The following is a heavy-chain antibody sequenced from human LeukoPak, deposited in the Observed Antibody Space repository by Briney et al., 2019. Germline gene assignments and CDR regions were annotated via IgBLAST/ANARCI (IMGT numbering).Heavy chain of an antibody. Sequence: ASVKVSCKASGYTFTSYGISWVRQAPGQGLEWMGWISAYNGNTNYAQKLQGRVTMTTDTSTSTAYMELRSLRSDDTAVYYCARRGVVVAARDYYYGMDVRGQGTTVTVSS. CDR2: ISAYNGNT. CDR3: ARRGVVVAARDYYYGMDV. CDR1: GYTFTSYG. J-gene: IGHJ6*02. V-gene: IGHV1-18*01. D-gene: IGHD2-15*01.